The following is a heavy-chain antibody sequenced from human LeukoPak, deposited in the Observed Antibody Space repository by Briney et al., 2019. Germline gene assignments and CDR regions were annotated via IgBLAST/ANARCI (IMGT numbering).Heavy chain of an antibody. CDR3: ARVAITFGGVIASFDP. V-gene: IGHV4-61*01. CDR1: GVSISSSSYY. D-gene: IGHD3-16*02. J-gene: IGHJ5*02. Sequence: SETLSLTCTVSGVSISSSSYYWSWIRQPPGKGLEWIGYIYYSGSTNYNPSLKSRVTISVDTSKNQFSLKLSSVTAADTAVYYCARVAITFGGVIASFDPWGQGTLVTVSS. CDR2: IYYSGST.